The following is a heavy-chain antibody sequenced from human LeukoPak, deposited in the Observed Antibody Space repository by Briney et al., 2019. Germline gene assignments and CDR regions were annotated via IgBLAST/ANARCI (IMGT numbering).Heavy chain of an antibody. CDR1: GFTFDDYG. J-gene: IGHJ3*02. CDR2: TNWNGGST. D-gene: IGHD4-17*01. V-gene: IGHV3-20*04. CDR3: ARAAYGDYVGYAFDI. Sequence: GGSLRLSCAASGFTFDDYGMSWVRQAPGKGLEWVSGTNWNGGSTGYADSVKGRFTISRDNAKNSLYLQMNSLRAEDTALYYCARAAYGDYVGYAFDIWGQGTMVTVSS.